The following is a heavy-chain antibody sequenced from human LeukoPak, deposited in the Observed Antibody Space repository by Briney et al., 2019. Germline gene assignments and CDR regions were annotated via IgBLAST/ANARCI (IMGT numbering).Heavy chain of an antibody. CDR3: AKTGQWQGGGADYFDY. Sequence: GGSLRLSCAASGFTFSSYAMSWVRQAPGKGLEWVSAISGSGYSTYYADSVKGRFTISRDNSKNTLYLQMNSLRAEDTTVYYCAKTGQWQGGGADYFDYWGQGTLVTVSS. J-gene: IGHJ4*02. D-gene: IGHD6-19*01. CDR1: GFTFSSYA. CDR2: ISGSGYST. V-gene: IGHV3-23*01.